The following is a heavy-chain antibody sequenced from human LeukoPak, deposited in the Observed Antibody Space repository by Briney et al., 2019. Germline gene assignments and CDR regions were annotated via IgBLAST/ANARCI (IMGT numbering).Heavy chain of an antibody. CDR1: GFTFDDYA. CDR3: AKDRSSSWYEYYFDY. V-gene: IGHV3-9*01. Sequence: PGRSLRLSCAASGFTFDDYAMHWVRQAPGKGLEWVSGISWNSGSIGYADSVKGRFTISRDNAKNSLYLQMNSLRAEDTALYYCAKDRSSSWYEYYFDYWGQGTLVTVSS. CDR2: ISWNSGSI. J-gene: IGHJ4*02. D-gene: IGHD6-13*01.